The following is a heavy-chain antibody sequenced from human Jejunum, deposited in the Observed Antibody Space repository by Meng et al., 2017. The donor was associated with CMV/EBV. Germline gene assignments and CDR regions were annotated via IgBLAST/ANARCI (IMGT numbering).Heavy chain of an antibody. CDR1: A. V-gene: IGHV3-23*01. Sequence: AMSWVRQAPGKGLEWVSLISSVGNSATYAGSVGGRFTISRDNSNNTLYLQMNSLRAEDTAVYYCARALGYCSSTSCSYYYYGMDVWGQGTTVTVSS. D-gene: IGHD2-2*01. CDR3: ARALGYCSSTSCSYYYYGMDV. CDR2: ISSVGNSA. J-gene: IGHJ6*02.